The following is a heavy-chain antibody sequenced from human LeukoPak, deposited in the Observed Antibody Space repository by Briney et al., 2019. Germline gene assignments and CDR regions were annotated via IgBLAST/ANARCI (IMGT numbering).Heavy chain of an antibody. J-gene: IGHJ4*02. CDR2: ISYSGST. V-gene: IGHV4-59*12. CDR3: ARRTPTAGYFDY. CDR1: GGSISNYY. Sequence: SETLSLTCTVSGGSISNYYWSWIRQPPGKGLEWIGYISYSGSTNSNPSLKSRVTISLDTSKNQFSLTLSSVTAADTAVYYCARRTPTAGYFDYWGQGTLVTVSS. D-gene: IGHD6-13*01.